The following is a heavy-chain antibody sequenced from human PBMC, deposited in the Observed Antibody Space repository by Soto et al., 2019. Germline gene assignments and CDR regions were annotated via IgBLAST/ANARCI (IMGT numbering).Heavy chain of an antibody. CDR2: ISGSGGST. CDR1: GFTFSSYA. D-gene: IGHD3-9*01. J-gene: IGHJ6*03. V-gene: IGHV3-23*01. Sequence: GGSLRLSCAASGFTFSSYAMSWVRQAPGKGLEWVSAISGSGGSTYYADSVKGRFTISRDNSKNTLYLQMNSLRAEDTAVYYCARANDILTGPPASYYYYYYMDVWGKGTTVTVSS. CDR3: ARANDILTGPPASYYYYYYMDV.